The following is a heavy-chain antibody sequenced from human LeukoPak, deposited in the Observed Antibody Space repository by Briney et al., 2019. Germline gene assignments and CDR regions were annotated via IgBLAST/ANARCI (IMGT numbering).Heavy chain of an antibody. V-gene: IGHV4-39*07. J-gene: IGHJ4*02. Sequence: PSETLSLTCTVSGGSISSSSYYWGWIRQPPGTGLEWIGSIYYSGSTNYNPSLKSRVTISVDTSKNQFSLKLSSVTAADTAVYYCARGPDYSSGNKSDYWGQGTLVTVSS. CDR2: IYYSGST. CDR1: GGSISSSSYY. D-gene: IGHD6-19*01. CDR3: ARGPDYSSGNKSDY.